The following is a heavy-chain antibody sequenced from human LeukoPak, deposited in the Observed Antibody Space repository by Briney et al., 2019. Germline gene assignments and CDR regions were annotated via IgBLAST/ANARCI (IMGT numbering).Heavy chain of an antibody. CDR2: IYYSGST. V-gene: IGHV4-39*07. J-gene: IGHJ5*02. D-gene: IGHD3-10*01. CDR3: ARDIVWFGDPSWFDP. CDR1: GGSISSSSYY. Sequence: PSETLSLTCTVPGGSISSSSYYWGWIRQPPGKGLEWIGSIYYSGSTYYNPSLKSRVTISVDTSKNQFSLKLSSVTAADTAVYYCARDIVWFGDPSWFDPWGQGTLVTVSS.